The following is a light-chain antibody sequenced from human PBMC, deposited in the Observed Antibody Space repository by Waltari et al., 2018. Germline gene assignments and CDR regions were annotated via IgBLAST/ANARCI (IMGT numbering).Light chain of an antibody. V-gene: IGKV3-15*01. CDR3: QHYNNGGKA. CDR1: KSVSNK. CDR2: HAS. J-gene: IGKJ2*01. Sequence: EIVMTQSPATLSVSPGERATLSCRASKSVSNKLAWYQQKPGQAPRLLIYHASTRATGFPARFSGAGSGTAFTLTISSLQSGDFAVYYCQHYNNGGKAFGQGTKLEIK.